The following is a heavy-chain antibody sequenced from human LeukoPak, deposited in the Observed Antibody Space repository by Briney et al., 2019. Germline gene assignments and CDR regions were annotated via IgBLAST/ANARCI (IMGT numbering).Heavy chain of an antibody. D-gene: IGHD3-22*01. CDR2: IYHSGST. Sequence: SETLSLTCTVSGYSISSGYYWGWIRQPPGKGLEWIGSIYHSGSTYYNPSLKSRVTISVDTSKNQFSLKLSSVTAADTAVYYCARHQGVYDSSGSFGYWGQGTLVTVSS. CDR1: GYSISSGYY. J-gene: IGHJ4*02. CDR3: ARHQGVYDSSGSFGY. V-gene: IGHV4-38-2*02.